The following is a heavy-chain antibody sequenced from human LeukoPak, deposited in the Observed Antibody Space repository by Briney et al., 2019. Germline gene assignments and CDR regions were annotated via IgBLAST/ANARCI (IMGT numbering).Heavy chain of an antibody. CDR3: ARVGYYDSSGYYS. D-gene: IGHD3-22*01. CDR1: GFTVSSNY. J-gene: IGHJ4*02. V-gene: IGHV3-66*01. Sequence: PGGSLRLSCAASGFTVSSNYMSRVRQAPGKGLEWVSVIYSGGSTYYADSVKGRFTISRDNSKNTLYLQMNSLRAEDTAVYYCARVGYYDSSGYYSWGQGTLVTVSS. CDR2: IYSGGST.